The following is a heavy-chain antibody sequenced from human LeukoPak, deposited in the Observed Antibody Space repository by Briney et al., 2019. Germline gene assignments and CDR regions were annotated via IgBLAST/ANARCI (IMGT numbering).Heavy chain of an antibody. D-gene: IGHD6-13*01. J-gene: IGHJ2*01. V-gene: IGHV3-30*18. CDR1: GFTFSTYG. Sequence: GGSLRLSCAASGFTFSTYGMHWIRQAPGKGLEWVTIISYDGNNKYYTDSVKGRFTISRDNSENTLYLQMNSLRAEDTAVYYCAKGGASTWSGYWYFDLWGRGTLVTVSS. CDR2: ISYDGNNK. CDR3: AKGGASTWSGYWYFDL.